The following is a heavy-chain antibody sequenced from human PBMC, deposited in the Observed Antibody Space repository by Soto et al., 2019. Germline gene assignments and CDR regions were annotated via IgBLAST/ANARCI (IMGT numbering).Heavy chain of an antibody. CDR3: ARSIVVVTALDY. Sequence: QVQLVQSGAEEKKPGASVKVSCKASGYTFTSYAMHWVRQAPGQRLEWMGWINGGNGNTKYSQKCQGXVXXXRXXSASTAYMELSSLGSEDTAVCYCARSIVVVTALDYWGQGTLVTVSS. D-gene: IGHD2-21*02. CDR1: GYTFTSYA. V-gene: IGHV1-3*05. CDR2: INGGNGNT. J-gene: IGHJ4*02.